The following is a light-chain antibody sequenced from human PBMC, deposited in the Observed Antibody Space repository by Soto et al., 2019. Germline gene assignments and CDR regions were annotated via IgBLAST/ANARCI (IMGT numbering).Light chain of an antibody. Sequence: EIVLTQSPGTLSLSPGERATLSCSASQSVSSSFLAWYQQKPGQAPRLLIYGASSMATGIPDRFSGSGSGTGFTLTISRLVPEDVAVYYCQQYCSSPLTFGGGTKVEIK. V-gene: IGKV3-20*01. CDR1: QSVSSSF. J-gene: IGKJ4*01. CDR2: GAS. CDR3: QQYCSSPLT.